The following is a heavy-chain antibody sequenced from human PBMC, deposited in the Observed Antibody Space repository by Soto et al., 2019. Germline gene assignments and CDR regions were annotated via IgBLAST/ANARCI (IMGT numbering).Heavy chain of an antibody. J-gene: IGHJ4*02. V-gene: IGHV3-9*01. CDR1: GFTFDDYA. Sequence: EVQLVESGGGLVQPGRSLRLSCAASGFTFDDYAMHWVRQAPGKGLEWVSGISWNSGSIGYADSVKGRFTISRDNAKNSLYRHMNSLRAEDTALYYCAKEDSSGYDAQFGYWGQGTLVTVSS. D-gene: IGHD3-22*01. CDR3: AKEDSSGYDAQFGY. CDR2: ISWNSGSI.